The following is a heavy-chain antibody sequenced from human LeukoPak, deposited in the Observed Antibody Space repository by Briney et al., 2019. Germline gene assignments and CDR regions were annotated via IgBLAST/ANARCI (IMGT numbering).Heavy chain of an antibody. CDR3: ARDPGRTPLVYYFDY. D-gene: IGHD1-14*01. CDR2: IYYSGST. Sequence: SETLSLTCTVSGGSISSSSYYWGWIRQPPGKGLEWIGSIYYSGSTYYNPSLKSRVTISVDTSKNQFSLKLSSVTAADTAVYYCARDPGRTPLVYYFDYWGQGTLVTVSS. J-gene: IGHJ4*02. V-gene: IGHV4-39*07. CDR1: GGSISSSSYY.